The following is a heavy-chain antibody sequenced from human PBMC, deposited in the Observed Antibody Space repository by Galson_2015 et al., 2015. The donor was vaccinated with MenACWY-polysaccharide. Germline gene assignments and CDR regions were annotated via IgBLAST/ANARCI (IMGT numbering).Heavy chain of an antibody. D-gene: IGHD6-25*01. CDR2: IGTAADT. CDR3: ARESSGSHGAFDV. CDR1: GFTFSSSD. V-gene: IGHV3-13*01. J-gene: IGHJ3*01. Sequence: SLRLSCAASGFTFSSSDIHWVRQVTGKGLEWVSAIGTAADTYYSASVKGRFTISRGNAKSSVYLQMTSLRAGDTAVYYCARESSGSHGAFDVWGQGTMVTVSS.